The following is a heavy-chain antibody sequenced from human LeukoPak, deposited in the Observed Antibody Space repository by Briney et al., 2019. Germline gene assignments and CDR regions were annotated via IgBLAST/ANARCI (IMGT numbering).Heavy chain of an antibody. D-gene: IGHD6-19*01. CDR1: GFTFSSYS. CDR3: ARSRPVAVAGTWAFDI. V-gene: IGHV3-21*01. J-gene: IGHJ3*02. CDR2: ISSSSSYI. Sequence: SGGSLRLSCAASGFTFSSYSMNWVRQAPGKGLEWASSISSSSSYIYYADSVKGRFTISRDNAKNSLYLQMNSLRAEDTAVYYCARSRPVAVAGTWAFDIWGQGTMVTVSS.